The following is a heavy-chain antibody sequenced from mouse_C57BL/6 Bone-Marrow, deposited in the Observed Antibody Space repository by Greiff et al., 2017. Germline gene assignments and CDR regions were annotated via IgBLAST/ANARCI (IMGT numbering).Heavy chain of an antibody. Sequence: VQLKESGPELVKPGASVKISCKASGYSFTDYNMNWVKQSNGKSLEWIGVINPNYGTPSYNQKFKGKATLTVDQSSSTAYMQLNSLTSEDSAVYYCERGYDYDYAMDYWGQGTSVTVSS. V-gene: IGHV1-39*01. CDR2: INPNYGTP. CDR1: GYSFTDYN. J-gene: IGHJ4*01. CDR3: ERGYDYDYAMDY. D-gene: IGHD2-4*01.